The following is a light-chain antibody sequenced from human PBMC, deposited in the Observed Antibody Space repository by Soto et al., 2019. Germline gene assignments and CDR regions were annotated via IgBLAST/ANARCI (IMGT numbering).Light chain of an antibody. V-gene: IGLV2-23*02. CDR2: EAS. CDR1: SSDVGSYNL. J-gene: IGLJ2*01. Sequence: QSALTQPASVSGSPGQSITISCTGTSSDVGSYNLVSWYQQHPGKAPKLMIYEASKRPSGVSNRFSSSDSGNTASLTISGLQAEDEADYYCCSYAGSGTFVAFGGGTKLTVL. CDR3: CSYAGSGTFVA.